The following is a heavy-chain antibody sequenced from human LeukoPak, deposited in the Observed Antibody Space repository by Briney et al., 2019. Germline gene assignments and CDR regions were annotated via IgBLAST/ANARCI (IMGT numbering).Heavy chain of an antibody. Sequence: KPGGSLRLSCAASGFIFSSYAMSWVRQPPGKGLEWIGYIYYSGSTTFNPSLRSRVTISVDTSKNQFSLKLSSVTAADTAVYYCARRTYFDLWGRGTLVTVSS. V-gene: IGHV4-59*08. J-gene: IGHJ2*01. CDR3: ARRTYFDL. CDR1: GFIFSSYA. CDR2: IYYSGST.